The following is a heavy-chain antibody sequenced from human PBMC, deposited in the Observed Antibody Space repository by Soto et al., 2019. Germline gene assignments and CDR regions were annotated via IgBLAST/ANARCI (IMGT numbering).Heavy chain of an antibody. CDR3: ARGVSAGVDY. D-gene: IGHD1-26*01. Sequence: SVKVSCKASGYSFTQYAIHWVRQAPGRSLEWLGWIHPANGNTKYSQKFQGRVTMTRDTSINTAYMELTTLTSDDTAFYYCARGVSAGVDYWGQGTLVTVSS. J-gene: IGHJ4*02. V-gene: IGHV1-3*01. CDR1: GYSFTQYA. CDR2: IHPANGNT.